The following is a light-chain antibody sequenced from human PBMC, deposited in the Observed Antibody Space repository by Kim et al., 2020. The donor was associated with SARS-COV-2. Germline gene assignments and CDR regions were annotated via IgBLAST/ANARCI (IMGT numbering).Light chain of an antibody. Sequence: GDRITITCQSCQDIGNYLNWHQQIPEKAPKLLIYDASNLETGVPSRFSGGGSGTNFTFTIAGLQSEDIATYYCQQYETLMYTFGQGTKLEI. V-gene: IGKV1-33*01. CDR2: DAS. J-gene: IGKJ2*01. CDR3: QQYETLMYT. CDR1: QDIGNY.